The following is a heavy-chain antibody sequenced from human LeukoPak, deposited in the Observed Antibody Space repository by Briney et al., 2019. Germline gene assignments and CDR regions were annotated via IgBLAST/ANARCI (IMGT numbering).Heavy chain of an antibody. D-gene: IGHD3-22*01. J-gene: IGHJ4*02. V-gene: IGHV1-8*01. CDR3: ARCPKYYYGSSASFFDY. CDR1: GYTFTSYD. Sequence: ASVKVSCKASGYTFTSYDINWVRQATGQGLEWMGWMNPNSGNTGYAQKFQGRVTMTRNTSATTAYMELSSLRSEDTAVYYCARCPKYYYGSSASFFDYWGQGTLVTVSS. CDR2: MNPNSGNT.